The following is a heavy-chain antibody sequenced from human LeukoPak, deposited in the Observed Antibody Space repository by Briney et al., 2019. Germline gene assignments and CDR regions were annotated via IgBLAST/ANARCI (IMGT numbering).Heavy chain of an antibody. CDR3: ARDHLGYNSIDY. CDR1: GFTFSSYW. V-gene: IGHV3-74*01. J-gene: IGHJ4*02. D-gene: IGHD5-24*01. Sequence: RGSLRLSCAASGFTFSSYWMHWFRQAPGKGLVWVSRLDGDGSSTSYADSVRGRFTISRDNAKNALYLQMNSLRADDTAVYYCARDHLGYNSIDYWGQGTLVTVSS. CDR2: LDGDGSST.